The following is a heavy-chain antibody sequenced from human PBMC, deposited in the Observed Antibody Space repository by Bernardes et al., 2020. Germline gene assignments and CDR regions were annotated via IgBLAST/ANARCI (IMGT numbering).Heavy chain of an antibody. CDR1: GFTFSSYS. CDR3: VRGPGLYMDV. J-gene: IGHJ6*03. V-gene: IGHV3-74*01. Sequence: GGSLRLSCAASGFTFSSYSMHWVRQAQGKGLVWVSRINSDGANTAYADSVKGRVTVSRDNAKNTLYLQMNSLRAEDTALYYCVRGPGLYMDVWGKGTTVTVAS. CDR2: INSDGANT.